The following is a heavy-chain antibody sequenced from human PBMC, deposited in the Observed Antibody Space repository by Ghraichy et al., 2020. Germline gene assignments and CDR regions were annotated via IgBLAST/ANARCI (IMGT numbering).Heavy chain of an antibody. Sequence: GESLNISCAASGFTFSTYTMDWVRQVPGKGLEWVSSISRSGIYMYYADSVKGRFTISRDNAKNSLFLQMNSLRVEDTAVYYCARDQRGYYESSGYSDHWGQGTLVTVSS. J-gene: IGHJ5*02. CDR2: ISRSGIYM. V-gene: IGHV3-21*01. D-gene: IGHD3-22*01. CDR3: ARDQRGYYESSGYSDH. CDR1: GFTFSTYT.